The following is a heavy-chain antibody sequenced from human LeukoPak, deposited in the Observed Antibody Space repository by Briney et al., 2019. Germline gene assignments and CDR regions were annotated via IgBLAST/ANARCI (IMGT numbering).Heavy chain of an antibody. CDR3: ARDSSRLKGLDY. J-gene: IGHJ4*02. Sequence: GGSLRLSCAASGFTFSSYAMHWVRQAPGKGLEWVAVISYDGSNKYYADSVKGRFTISRDNSKNTLYLQMNSLRAEDTAVYYCARDSSRLKGLDYWGQGTLVTVSS. CDR2: ISYDGSNK. CDR1: GFTFSSYA. V-gene: IGHV3-30-3*01.